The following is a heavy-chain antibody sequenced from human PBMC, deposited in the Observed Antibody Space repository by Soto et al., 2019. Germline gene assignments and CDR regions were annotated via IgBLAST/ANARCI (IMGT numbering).Heavy chain of an antibody. Sequence: GGSLRLSSAASGFTFSNFAMTWVRQASGKGLEWVSSISSSGDTTFHADSVRGRFTISRDNSNSALYMQMNSLRAEDTAVYYCAKGAGATYYFYAVDVWAQGTTVTVSS. CDR2: ISSSGDTT. J-gene: IGHJ6*02. CDR3: AKGAGATYYFYAVDV. CDR1: GFTFSNFA. V-gene: IGHV3-23*01.